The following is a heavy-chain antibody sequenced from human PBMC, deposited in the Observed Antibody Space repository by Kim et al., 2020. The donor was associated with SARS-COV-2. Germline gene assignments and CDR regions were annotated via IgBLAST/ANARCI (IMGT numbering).Heavy chain of an antibody. V-gene: IGHV1-18*04. CDR1: GYTFTSYG. CDR2: ISAYNGNT. D-gene: IGHD1-1*01. Sequence: ASVKVSCKASGYTFTSYGISWVRQAPGQGLEWMGWISAYNGNTNYAQKLQGRVTMTTDTSTSTAYMELRSLRSDDTAVYYCARDIAEYNWNDPISGLWFDPWGQGTLVTVSS. J-gene: IGHJ5*02. CDR3: ARDIAEYNWNDPISGLWFDP.